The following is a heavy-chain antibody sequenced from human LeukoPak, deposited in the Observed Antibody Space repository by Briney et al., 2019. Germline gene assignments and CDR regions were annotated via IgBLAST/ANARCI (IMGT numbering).Heavy chain of an antibody. V-gene: IGHV3-21*01. Sequence: GGSLRLSCAASGFTFSSYSMTWVRQAPGKGLEWVSSISSSSSYIYYADSVKGRFTISRDNAKNSLYLQMNSLRAEDMAVYYCARDRYCSSSSCYDEFGYWGQGTLVTVSS. CDR2: ISSSSSYI. CDR1: GFTFSSYS. J-gene: IGHJ4*02. D-gene: IGHD2-2*01. CDR3: ARDRYCSSSSCYDEFGY.